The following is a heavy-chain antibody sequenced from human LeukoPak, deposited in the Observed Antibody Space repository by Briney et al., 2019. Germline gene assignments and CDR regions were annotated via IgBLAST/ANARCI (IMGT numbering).Heavy chain of an antibody. V-gene: IGHV4-30-4*08. J-gene: IGHJ4*02. Sequence: SETLSLTCTVSGGSISSDNYYWSWIRQHPGKGLEWIGYIYYSGSTYYKPSLKSRVTISVDTSKNQFSLKLSSVTAADTAVYYCARNTYYYDSSGYYEYYFDYWGQGTLVTVSS. D-gene: IGHD3-22*01. CDR3: ARNTYYYDSSGYYEYYFDY. CDR1: GGSISSDNYY. CDR2: IYYSGST.